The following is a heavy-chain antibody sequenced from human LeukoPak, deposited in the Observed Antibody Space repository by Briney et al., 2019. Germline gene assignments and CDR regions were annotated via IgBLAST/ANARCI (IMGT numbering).Heavy chain of an antibody. CDR3: ARRAVAGTSFEDY. V-gene: IGHV4-39*01. CDR1: GGSISSRSYY. D-gene: IGHD6-19*01. Sequence: SETLSLTCTVSGGSISSRSYYWGWIRQPPGKGLEWIGSIYYSGTTYYNPSLKSRVTISVDTSENQFSLKLSSVTATDTAVYFCARRAVAGTSFEDYWGQGTLVTVSS. CDR2: IYYSGTT. J-gene: IGHJ4*02.